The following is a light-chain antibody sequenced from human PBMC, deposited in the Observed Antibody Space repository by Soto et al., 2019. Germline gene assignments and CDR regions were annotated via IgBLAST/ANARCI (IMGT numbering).Light chain of an antibody. Sequence: DIQMTQSPSSLSASVGDRVTITCRASRGIYTHLAWYQQKPGNAPKLLIYAASTLQSGVPSRFRASGSGTDFILTISALQSEDVGTYFCQTYDKAPWTFGPGTRVDV. CDR2: AAS. J-gene: IGKJ3*01. CDR3: QTYDKAPWT. CDR1: RGIYTH. V-gene: IGKV1-27*01.